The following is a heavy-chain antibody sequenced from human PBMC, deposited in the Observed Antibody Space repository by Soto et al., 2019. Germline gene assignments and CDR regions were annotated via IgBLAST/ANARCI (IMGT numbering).Heavy chain of an antibody. CDR3: ARDPRSAYYHDH. D-gene: IGHD3-3*01. J-gene: IGHJ4*02. CDR1: GYTFTGYY. Sequence: ASVKVSCKASGYTFTGYYMHWVRQAPGQGLEWMGWINPNSGGTNYAQKFQGRVTMTRDTSKNQFSLKLTSVTAADTAVYYCARDPRSAYYHDHWGQGTLVTVSS. V-gene: IGHV1-2*02. CDR2: INPNSGGT.